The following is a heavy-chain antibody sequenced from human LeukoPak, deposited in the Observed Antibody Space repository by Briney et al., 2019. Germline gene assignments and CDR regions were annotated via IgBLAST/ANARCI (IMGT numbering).Heavy chain of an antibody. Sequence: SETLSLTCAVYGGSFSGYYWTWIRQPPGKGLEWIGEINHSGSTNYNPSLKSRVTISVDTSKNQFSLKLSSVTAADTAVYYCARDLRGYGGGLLLNWGQGTLVTVSS. CDR2: INHSGST. V-gene: IGHV4-34*01. J-gene: IGHJ4*02. D-gene: IGHD5-12*01. CDR3: ARDLRGYGGGLLLN. CDR1: GGSFSGYY.